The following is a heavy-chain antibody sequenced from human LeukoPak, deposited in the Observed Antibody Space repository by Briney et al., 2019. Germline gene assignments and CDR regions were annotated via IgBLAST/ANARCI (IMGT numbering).Heavy chain of an antibody. CDR2: ISGSGGST. V-gene: IGHV3-23*01. D-gene: IGHD2-2*01. CDR1: GFTFSSYA. Sequence: PGGSLRLSCAASGFTFSSYAMSWVRQAPGNGVEWVSAISGSGGSTYYADSVKGRFTISRDNSKNTLYLQMNSLRAEDTAVYYCGSGGYCSSTSCLPPYYYYMDVWGKGTTVTVSS. J-gene: IGHJ6*03. CDR3: GSGGYCSSTSCLPPYYYYMDV.